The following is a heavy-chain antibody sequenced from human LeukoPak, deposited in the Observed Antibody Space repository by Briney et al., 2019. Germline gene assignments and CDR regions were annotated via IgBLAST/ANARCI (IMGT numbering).Heavy chain of an antibody. CDR2: IYHSGST. CDR3: ARVGLVDTAMVGF. V-gene: IGHV4-38-2*02. J-gene: IGHJ4*02. CDR1: GGSISSGYY. D-gene: IGHD5-18*01. Sequence: SETLSLTCTVSGGSISSGYYWGWIRQPPGKGLEWIGSIYHSGSTYYNPSLKSRVTISVDTSKNQFSLKLSSVTAADTAVYYCARVGLVDTAMVGFWGQGTLVTVSS.